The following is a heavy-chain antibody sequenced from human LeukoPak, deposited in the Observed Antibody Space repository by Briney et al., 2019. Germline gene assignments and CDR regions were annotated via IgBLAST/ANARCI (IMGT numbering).Heavy chain of an antibody. J-gene: IGHJ4*02. Sequence: GGSLRLSCAASGFTFRSYWMSWVRQAPGKGVEWVVNIKQDGSEKYYVDSVKGRFTISRDNAKNSLYLQMNSLRAEDTAVYYCANGEVYFDYWGQGTLVTVSS. CDR3: ANGEVYFDY. CDR1: GFTFRSYW. D-gene: IGHD4-17*01. V-gene: IGHV3-7*01. CDR2: IKQDGSEK.